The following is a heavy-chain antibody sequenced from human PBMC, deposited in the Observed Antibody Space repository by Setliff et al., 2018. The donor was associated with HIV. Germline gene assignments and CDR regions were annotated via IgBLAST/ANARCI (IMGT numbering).Heavy chain of an antibody. J-gene: IGHJ1*01. Sequence: LSLTCTVSGGSFSSGDYYWSWIRQPPGMGLEWLSYISSRGTTKHYTDSLKGRFIVSRDNAMNSSYLHLSSLRADDTAVYYCATADGSGFFAYWGQGTQVTVSS. V-gene: IGHV3-11*01. CDR1: GGSFSSGDYY. D-gene: IGHD3-10*01. CDR2: ISSRGTTK. CDR3: ATADGSGFFAY.